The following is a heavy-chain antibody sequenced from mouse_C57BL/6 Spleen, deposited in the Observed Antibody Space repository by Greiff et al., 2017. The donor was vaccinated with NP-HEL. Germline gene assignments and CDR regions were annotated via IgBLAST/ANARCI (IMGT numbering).Heavy chain of an antibody. V-gene: IGHV3-6*01. CDR3: ARYSSPLRVFDY. J-gene: IGHJ2*01. Sequence: EVKLVESGPGLVKPSQSLSLTCSVTGYSITSGYYWNWIRQFPGNKLEWMGYISYDGSNNYNPSLKNRISITRDTSKNQFFLKLNSVTTEDTATYYCARYSSPLRVFDYWGQGTTLTVSS. CDR2: ISYDGSN. D-gene: IGHD2-5*01. CDR1: GYSITSGYY.